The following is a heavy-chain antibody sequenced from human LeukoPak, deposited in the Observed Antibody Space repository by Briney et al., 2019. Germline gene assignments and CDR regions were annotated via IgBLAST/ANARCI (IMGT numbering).Heavy chain of an antibody. CDR1: GFTFSSYS. CDR3: ARGRWGDYVLPFDY. J-gene: IGHJ4*02. V-gene: IGHV3-21*01. D-gene: IGHD4-17*01. CDR2: ISSSSSYI. Sequence: GGSLRLSCAASGFTFSSYSMNWVRQAPGKGLEWVSSISSSSSYIYYADSVKGRFTISRDDAKNSLYLQMNSLRAEDTAVYYCARGRWGDYVLPFDYWGQGTLVTVSS.